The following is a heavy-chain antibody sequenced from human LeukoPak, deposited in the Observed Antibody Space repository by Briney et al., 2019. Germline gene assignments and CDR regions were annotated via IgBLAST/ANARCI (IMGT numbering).Heavy chain of an antibody. D-gene: IGHD7-27*01. J-gene: IGHJ4*02. Sequence: PGGSLRLSCAASGFTFSSYSMNWVRQAPGKGLEWVSTITTSDGNTYYADSAKGRFTVSRDNSKNTLFLQMNSLRAEDTAVYYCAKDGGLWVSAHWGDSWGRGTLVTVSS. CDR3: AKDGGLWVSAHWGDS. CDR1: GFTFSSYS. V-gene: IGHV3-23*01. CDR2: ITTSDGNT.